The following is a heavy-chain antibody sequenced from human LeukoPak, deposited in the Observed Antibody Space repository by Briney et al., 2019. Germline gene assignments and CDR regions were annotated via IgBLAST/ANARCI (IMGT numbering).Heavy chain of an antibody. V-gene: IGHV1-18*01. Sequence: ASVKVSCKASGYTFTSYGISWVRQAPGQGLEWMGWISAYNGNTNYAQKLQGRVTMATDTSTSTAYMELRSLRSDDTAVYYCARVPGVGAAADSDYWGQGTLVTVSS. CDR1: GYTFTSYG. CDR2: ISAYNGNT. D-gene: IGHD6-13*01. CDR3: ARVPGVGAAADSDY. J-gene: IGHJ4*02.